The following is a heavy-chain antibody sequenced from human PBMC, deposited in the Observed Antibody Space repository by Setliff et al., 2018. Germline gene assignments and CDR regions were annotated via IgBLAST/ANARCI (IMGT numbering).Heavy chain of an antibody. V-gene: IGHV4-34*01. CDR3: ARVPKSWVKGNYYSYYMDV. D-gene: IGHD3-10*01. J-gene: IGHJ6*03. CDR1: GGSFSAYY. CDR2: INHSGST. Sequence: KPSETLSLTCAVYGGSFSAYYWSWIRQPPGRGLEWIGEINHSGSTNYNPSRKSRVIISVETSLNQVSLELSAVTAADTAVYYCARVPKSWVKGNYYSYYMDVWGQGTTVTVSS.